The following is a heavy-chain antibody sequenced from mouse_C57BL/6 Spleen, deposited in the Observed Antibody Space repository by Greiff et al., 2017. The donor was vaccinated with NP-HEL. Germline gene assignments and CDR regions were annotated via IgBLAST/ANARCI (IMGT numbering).Heavy chain of an antibody. CDR3: ARGDYDYGGDPYDFDG. V-gene: IGHV14-2*01. D-gene: IGHD2-4*01. J-gene: IGHJ2*01. CDR2: IDPEDGDT. CDR1: GFNITDYY. Sequence: DVQLQESGAELVKPGASVKLSCTASGFNITDYYMHWVKQRTEQGLEWIGRIDPEDGDTKYAPKFQGKATITADTSSNTAYLQLSSLTSEDTAVYYCARGDYDYGGDPYDFDGWGQGTTLTVSS.